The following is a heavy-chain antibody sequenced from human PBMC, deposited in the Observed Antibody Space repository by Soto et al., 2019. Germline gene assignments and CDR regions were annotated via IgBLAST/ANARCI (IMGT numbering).Heavy chain of an antibody. CDR1: AGSLSSSTYY. CDR2: IYYSGST. Sequence: PPETLSLTCTVSAGSLSSSTYYWGWIRQPPGKGLEWIGSIYYSGSTYYNPSLKSRVTISVDTSKNQFSLKLSSVTAADTAVYYCAREVQLWSPTGYYGMDVWGQGTTVT. J-gene: IGHJ6*02. V-gene: IGHV4-39*02. D-gene: IGHD5-18*01. CDR3: AREVQLWSPTGYYGMDV.